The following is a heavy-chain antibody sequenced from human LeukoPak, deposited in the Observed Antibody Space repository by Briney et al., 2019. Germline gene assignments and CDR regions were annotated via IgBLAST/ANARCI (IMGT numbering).Heavy chain of an antibody. D-gene: IGHD3-10*01. CDR3: AKGGVTSWFAADYFQH. CDR2: ITYDGSNK. V-gene: IGHV3-30*18. Sequence: PGGSLRLSCAASGFTFSSYGMHWVRQAPGKGLEWVAVITYDGSNKYYADSVKGRFTISRDNSKNTLYLQMNSLRAEDTAVYYCAKGGVTSWFAADYFQHWGQGTLVTVSS. J-gene: IGHJ1*01. CDR1: GFTFSSYG.